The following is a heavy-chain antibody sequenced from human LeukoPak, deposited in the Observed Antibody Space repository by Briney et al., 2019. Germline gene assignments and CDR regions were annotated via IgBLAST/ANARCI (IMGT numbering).Heavy chain of an antibody. J-gene: IGHJ4*02. V-gene: IGHV4-59*01. CDR2: FYYAGST. D-gene: IGHD4-17*01. Sequence: SETLSLTCTVSGDSIWSFFWSWIRQSPGKGLEWIGFFYYAGSTNYNPSLKSRVAISVDTSKNQLSLNLSSVTAADTALYYCARLPSAGHGYFEDWGQGALVTVSS. CDR1: GDSIWSFF. CDR3: ARLPSAGHGYFED.